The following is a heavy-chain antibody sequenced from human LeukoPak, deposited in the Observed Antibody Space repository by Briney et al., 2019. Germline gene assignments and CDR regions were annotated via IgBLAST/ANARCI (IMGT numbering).Heavy chain of an antibody. J-gene: IGHJ3*02. CDR2: ITWNSGNI. V-gene: IGHV3-9*03. D-gene: IGHD2-21*01. Sequence: GGSLRLSCAASGFSFYDYAMHWVRQGPGTGLEWVSGITWNSGNIAYADSVKCRFTISRDSAKNSLYLQMNSLRAEDMALYYCAEAVGMVGDAFDIWGQGTMVTVSS. CDR3: AEAVGMVGDAFDI. CDR1: GFSFYDYA.